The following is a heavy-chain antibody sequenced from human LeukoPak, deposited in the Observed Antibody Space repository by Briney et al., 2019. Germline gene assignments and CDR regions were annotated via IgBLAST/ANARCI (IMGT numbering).Heavy chain of an antibody. CDR2: ISGSGVGT. CDR3: AKGSYDSSGYLGSPTDY. J-gene: IGHJ4*02. D-gene: IGHD3-22*01. V-gene: IGHV3-23*01. Sequence: GALRLSCAASGFTFSTYGMSWVRQAPGKGPEWVSAISGSGVGTYYADSVKGRLTISGDNSKSTLYLHMNSLRAEDTAVYYCAKGSYDSSGYLGSPTDYWGQGTLVTVSS. CDR1: GFTFSTYG.